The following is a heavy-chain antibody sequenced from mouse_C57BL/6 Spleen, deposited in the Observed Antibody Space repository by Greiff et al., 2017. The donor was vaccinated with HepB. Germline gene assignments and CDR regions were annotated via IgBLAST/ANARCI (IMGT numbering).Heavy chain of an antibody. D-gene: IGHD2-3*01. CDR2: IHPNSGST. V-gene: IGHV1-64*01. CDR3: AREGYDGYSWFAY. CDR1: GYTFTSYW. J-gene: IGHJ3*01. Sequence: VQLQQPGAELVKPGASVKLSCKASGYTFTSYWMHWVKQRPGQGLEWIGMIHPNSGSTNYNEKFKSKATLTVDKSSSTAYMQLSSLTSEDSAVYYCAREGYDGYSWFAYWGQGTLVTVSA.